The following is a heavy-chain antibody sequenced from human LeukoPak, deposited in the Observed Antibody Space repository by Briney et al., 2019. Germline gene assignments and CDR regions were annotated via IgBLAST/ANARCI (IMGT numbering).Heavy chain of an antibody. V-gene: IGHV3-53*01. CDR1: WFPLSGDS. D-gene: IGHD3-10*01. J-gene: IGHJ4*02. CDR2: IYSGENQ. CDR3: ATVSGGDYFDY. Sequence: GGSLSLSRALCWFPLSGDSMSCARPAPGEGLEWVSLIYSGENQYYADSVKGRFTISRDNSKNTLYLQMNSLRAEDTAMYYCATVSGGDYFDYWGQGTLVTVSS.